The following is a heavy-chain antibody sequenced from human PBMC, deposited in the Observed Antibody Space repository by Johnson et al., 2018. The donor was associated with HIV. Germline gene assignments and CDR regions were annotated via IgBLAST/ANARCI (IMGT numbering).Heavy chain of an antibody. Sequence: VQLVESGGGLVQPGGSLRLSCAASGFTFSSYWMHWVRQAPGKGLVWVSRINSDGSSTNYADSVKGRFTISRDNAKNTLYLQMNSLRAEDTAVYYCARKVVVVAAAAGDAFDIWGQGTMVTVSS. CDR1: GFTFSSYW. CDR2: INSDGSST. J-gene: IGHJ3*02. V-gene: IGHV3-74*02. D-gene: IGHD2-15*01. CDR3: ARKVVVVAAAAGDAFDI.